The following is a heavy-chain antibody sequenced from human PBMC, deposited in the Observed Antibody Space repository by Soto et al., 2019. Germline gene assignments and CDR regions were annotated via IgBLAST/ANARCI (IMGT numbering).Heavy chain of an antibody. CDR2: IYQSGSA. V-gene: IGHV4-30-2*06. CDR1: GGSITSGGYS. Sequence: SSETLSLTCTVSGGSITSGGYSWSWIRQSPGQGLEWIGYIYQSGSAFYNPSLKTRATILVDRSKNQFSLNLTSVTAADAAVYYCARAFYGVDLWGQGTTVTFS. J-gene: IGHJ6*02. CDR3: ARAFYGVDL.